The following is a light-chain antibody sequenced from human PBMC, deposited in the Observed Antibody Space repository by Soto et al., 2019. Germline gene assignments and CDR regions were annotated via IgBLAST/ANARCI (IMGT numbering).Light chain of an antibody. Sequence: DIQMTQSPSTLSASVGDTVIITCRASQSISSWLAWYQQKPGKAPKLLIYDASNLEAGVPSRFSGSGFGTEFTLTISSLQPDDFATYYCQQYNSYSLFTFGPGTKVDIK. CDR2: DAS. CDR1: QSISSW. V-gene: IGKV1-5*01. CDR3: QQYNSYSLFT. J-gene: IGKJ3*01.